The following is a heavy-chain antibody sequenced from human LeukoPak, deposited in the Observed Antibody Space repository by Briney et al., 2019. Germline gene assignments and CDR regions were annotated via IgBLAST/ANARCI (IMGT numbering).Heavy chain of an antibody. Sequence: SVKVSCKASGGTFSSYAISWVRQAPGQGLEWMGRIIPILGIANYAQKFQGRVTITADKSTSTAYMELSSLRSEDTAVYYCARDSPVAGADYYYYGMDVWGQGTTVTVSS. J-gene: IGHJ6*02. V-gene: IGHV1-69*04. D-gene: IGHD6-19*01. CDR3: ARDSPVAGADYYYYGMDV. CDR2: IIPILGIA. CDR1: GGTFSSYA.